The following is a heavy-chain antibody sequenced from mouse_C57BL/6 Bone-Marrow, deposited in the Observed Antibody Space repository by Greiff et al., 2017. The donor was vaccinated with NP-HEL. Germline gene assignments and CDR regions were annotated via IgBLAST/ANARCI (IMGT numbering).Heavy chain of an antibody. Sequence: QVQLQQPGAELVMPGASVKLSCKASGYTFTSYWMHWVKQRPGQGLEWIGEIDPSDSYTNYNQKFKGKSTLTVDKSSSTAYMQLSSLTSEDSAVYYCARWGYYYGSIPWGQGTLVTVSA. CDR1: GYTFTSYW. CDR2: IDPSDSYT. CDR3: ARWGYYYGSIP. J-gene: IGHJ3*01. D-gene: IGHD1-1*01. V-gene: IGHV1-69*01.